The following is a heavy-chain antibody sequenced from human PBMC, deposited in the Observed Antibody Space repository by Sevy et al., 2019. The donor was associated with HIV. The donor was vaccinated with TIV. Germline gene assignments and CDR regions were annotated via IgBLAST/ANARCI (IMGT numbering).Heavy chain of an antibody. V-gene: IGHV4-34*01. CDR2: IGHSGAT. D-gene: IGHD3-16*01. J-gene: IGHJ4*02. Sequence: SETLSLTCAVRGGSIGGYYWSWIRQAPGKGPEWIGEIGHSGATNYSPSLASRVTISVDTSNNQLSLRLTSLTAADSGKYFCARGREVATLLGFFDTWGPGTLVTVSS. CDR1: GGSIGGYY. CDR3: ARGREVATLLGFFDT.